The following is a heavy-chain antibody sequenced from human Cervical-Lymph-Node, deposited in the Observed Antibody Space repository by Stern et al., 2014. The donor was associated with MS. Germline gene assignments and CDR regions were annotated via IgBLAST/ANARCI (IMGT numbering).Heavy chain of an antibody. CDR3: GRGQQSFDP. J-gene: IGHJ5*02. CDR1: GYTFTSYA. CDR2: INTANGDT. Sequence: VQLVQSGAEVKKPGASVKVSCKASGYTFTSYAIHWGRQAPGQRLEWMGRINTANGDTYYSEKFQGRVTFTRDTSANTAYMELFSLTSEDTTVYYCGRGQQSFDPWGQGTLVTVSA. V-gene: IGHV1-3*04. D-gene: IGHD6-13*01.